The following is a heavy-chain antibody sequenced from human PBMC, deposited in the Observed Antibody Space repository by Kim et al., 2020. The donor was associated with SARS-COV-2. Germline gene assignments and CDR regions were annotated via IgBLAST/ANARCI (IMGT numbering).Heavy chain of an antibody. J-gene: IGHJ3*02. D-gene: IGHD3-22*01. CDR2: ISGSGGST. V-gene: IGHV3-23*01. CDR3: AKDGGEVSYYYDSSSHDFDI. Sequence: GGSLRLSCAASGFTISSYAMSWVRQAPGKGLEWVSAISGSGGSTYYADSVKGRFTISRDNSKNTLYLQMTSLRAEDTSVYYCAKDGGEVSYYYDSSSHDFDIWGPGRMVTVSS. CDR1: GFTISSYA.